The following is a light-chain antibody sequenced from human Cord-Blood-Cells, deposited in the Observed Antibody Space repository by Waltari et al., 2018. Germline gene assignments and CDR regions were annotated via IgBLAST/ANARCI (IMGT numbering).Light chain of an antibody. J-gene: IGLJ3*02. Sequence: SYVLTQPPSVSVAPGKTARITCGGNNIGSKSVHWYQQKPGQAPVLVIYYDSARPSVFSERCSGSNSGNTATLTISRVEAGDEADYYCQVWDSSSDHWVFGGGTKLTVL. V-gene: IGLV3-21*04. CDR2: YDS. CDR1: NIGSKS. CDR3: QVWDSSSDHWV.